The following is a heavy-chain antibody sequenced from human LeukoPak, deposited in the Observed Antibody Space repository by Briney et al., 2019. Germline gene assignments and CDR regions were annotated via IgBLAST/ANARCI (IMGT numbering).Heavy chain of an antibody. J-gene: IGHJ4*02. D-gene: IGHD3-3*01. V-gene: IGHV3-30-3*01. CDR1: GFTFSSYA. Sequence: PGGSLRLSCAASGFTFSSYAMHWVRQAPGKGLEWVAVISYDGSNKYYADSVKGRFTISRDNSKNTLYLQMNSLRAEDTAVYYCARAIDVEWFSFDYWGQGTLVTVSS. CDR2: ISYDGSNK. CDR3: ARAIDVEWFSFDY.